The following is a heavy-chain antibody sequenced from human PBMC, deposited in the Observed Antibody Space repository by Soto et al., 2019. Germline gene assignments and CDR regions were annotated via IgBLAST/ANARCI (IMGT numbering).Heavy chain of an antibody. V-gene: IGHV3-30*18. CDR1: GFSLFSSFG. CDR3: AKDDLGFCSGGACSQIDS. CDR2: ISHDGSNK. J-gene: IGHJ4*02. D-gene: IGHD2-15*01. Sequence: PGGSLRLSCTASGFSLFSSFGMHWVRQAPGRGLEWVTLISHDGSNKYYADSVRSRFTVSRDNSKNTVYLEMRDLRPEDTALYYCAKDDLGFCSGGACSQIDSWGQGTLVTVSS.